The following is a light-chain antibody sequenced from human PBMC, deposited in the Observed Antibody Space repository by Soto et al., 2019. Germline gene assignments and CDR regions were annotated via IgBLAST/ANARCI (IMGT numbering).Light chain of an antibody. V-gene: IGLV2-23*01. CDR3: CSYTGGRTHYV. Sequence: QSALTQPASVSGSPGQSITISCTGTSSDVGSYNLVSWYQQRPGKAPKLLIFEGNKRPSGVSDRFSGSKSGNTASLTISGLQAEDEADYYCCSYTGGRTHYVFGLGTQLTVL. J-gene: IGLJ1*01. CDR1: SSDVGSYNL. CDR2: EGN.